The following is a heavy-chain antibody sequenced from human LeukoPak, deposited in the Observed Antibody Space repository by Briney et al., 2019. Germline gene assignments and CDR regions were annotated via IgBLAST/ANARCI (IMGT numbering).Heavy chain of an antibody. J-gene: IGHJ4*02. Sequence: PGGSLRLSRAASGFTFSRYGMSWVRQAPGKGLEWVSGISGSGGSTWHADSVKGRFTIFRDNSKNTLYVQMNSLRAEDTAVYYCAALYGALPPYWGQGTLVTVSS. V-gene: IGHV3-23*01. CDR2: ISGSGGST. CDR1: GFTFSRYG. CDR3: AALYGALPPY. D-gene: IGHD4-17*01.